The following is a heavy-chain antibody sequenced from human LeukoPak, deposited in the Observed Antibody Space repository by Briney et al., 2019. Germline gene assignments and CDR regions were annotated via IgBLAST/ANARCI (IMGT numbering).Heavy chain of an antibody. CDR2: MNPNSGNT. CDR3: ASGGIYYGAAFDF. J-gene: IGHJ4*02. V-gene: IGHV1-8*01. Sequence: GASVKVSCKASGYTFTSYDINWVRQATGQGLEWMGWMNPNSGNTGYAQKFQGRVTMTRNTSISTAYMELSSLRSEDTALYYCASGGIYYGAAFDFWGQGTLVTVSS. D-gene: IGHD1-26*01. CDR1: GYTFTSYD.